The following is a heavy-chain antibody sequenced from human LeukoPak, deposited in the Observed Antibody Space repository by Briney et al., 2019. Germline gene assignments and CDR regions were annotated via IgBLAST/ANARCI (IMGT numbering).Heavy chain of an antibody. CDR3: AKGGSSGSFDY. CDR2: LSGSGGST. D-gene: IGHD3-22*01. J-gene: IGHJ4*02. CDR1: GFTFSSYA. Sequence: GGSLRLSCAASGFTFSSYAMSWVRQAPGKGLEWVSALSGSGGSTYYADSAKGRFTISRDNSKNTLYLQMNSLRAEDTAVYYCAKGGSSGSFDYWGQGTLVTVSS. V-gene: IGHV3-23*01.